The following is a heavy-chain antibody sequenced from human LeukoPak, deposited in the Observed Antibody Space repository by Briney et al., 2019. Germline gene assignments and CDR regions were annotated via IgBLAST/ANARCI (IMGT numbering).Heavy chain of an antibody. D-gene: IGHD2-15*01. V-gene: IGHV4-39*07. CDR1: VGSITNNNYY. J-gene: IGHJ6*02. Sequence: PSETLSLTCTVSVGSITNNNYYWDCIRQPPGKGLECIGEINHSGSTNYNPSLKSRVTISVDTPKNQFSLKLSSVTAADTAVYYCARGGTKDIVVVVAATQDYYYYGMDVWGQGTTVTVSS. CDR2: INHSGST. CDR3: ARGGTKDIVVVVAATQDYYYYGMDV.